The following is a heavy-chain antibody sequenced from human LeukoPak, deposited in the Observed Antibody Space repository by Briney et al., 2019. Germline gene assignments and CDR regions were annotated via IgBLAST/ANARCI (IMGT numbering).Heavy chain of an antibody. CDR1: GYTFTGYY. CDR2: INPNSGGT. D-gene: IGHD6-6*01. CDR3: ARSASTARLVLFDY. Sequence: ASVKVSCKASGYTFTGYYMHWVRQALGQGLEWMGWINPNSGGTNYAQKFQGRVTMTRDTSISTAYMELSRLRSDDTAVYYCARSASTARLVLFDYWGQGTLVTVSS. V-gene: IGHV1-2*02. J-gene: IGHJ4*02.